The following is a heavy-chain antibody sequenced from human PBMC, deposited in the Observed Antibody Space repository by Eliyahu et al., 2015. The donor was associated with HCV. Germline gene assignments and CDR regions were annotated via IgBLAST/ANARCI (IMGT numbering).Heavy chain of an antibody. CDR2: IIPIFGTA. D-gene: IGHD6-6*01. Sequence: QVQLVQSGAEVKKPGSSVKVSCKASGGTFSSYAIXWVRQAPGQGLEWMGGIIPIFGTANYAQKFQGRVTITADESTSTAYMELSSLRSEDTAVYYCARGSIEYSSPRFPYYYGMDVWGQGTTVTVSS. V-gene: IGHV1-69*01. J-gene: IGHJ6*02. CDR3: ARGSIEYSSPRFPYYYGMDV. CDR1: GGTFSSYA.